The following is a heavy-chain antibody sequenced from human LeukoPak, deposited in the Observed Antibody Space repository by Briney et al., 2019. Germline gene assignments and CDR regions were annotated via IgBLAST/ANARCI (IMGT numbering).Heavy chain of an antibody. CDR3: ARDRPLYGSGNYV. V-gene: IGHV3-66*01. CDR2: IYSGGRT. CDR1: GFSVRSNY. J-gene: IGHJ6*02. D-gene: IGHD3-10*01. Sequence: GGSLRLSCAASGFSVRSNYMSWVRQAPGKGLKWVAVIYSGGRTNYADSVKGRFTISSDDSKDTLYLQMNSLRAEDTAVYYCARDRPLYGSGNYVWGQGTTVTVSS.